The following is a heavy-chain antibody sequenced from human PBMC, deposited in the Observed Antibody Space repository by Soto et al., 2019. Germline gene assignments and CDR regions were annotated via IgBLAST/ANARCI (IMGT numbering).Heavy chain of an antibody. Sequence: GASVKVSCKASGGTFSSYAISWVRQAPGQGLEWMGGIIPIFGTANYAQKFQGRVTITADESTSTAYMELSSLRSEDTAVYYCASETGTTLWHDAFDIWGQGTMVTVSS. J-gene: IGHJ3*02. CDR3: ASETGTTLWHDAFDI. CDR2: IIPIFGTA. D-gene: IGHD1-7*01. CDR1: GGTFSSYA. V-gene: IGHV1-69*13.